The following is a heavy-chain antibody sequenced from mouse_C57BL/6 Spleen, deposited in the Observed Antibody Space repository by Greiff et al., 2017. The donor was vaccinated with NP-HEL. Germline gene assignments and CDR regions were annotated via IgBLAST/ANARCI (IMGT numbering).Heavy chain of an antibody. CDR2: IDPSDSYT. CDR1: GNTFTSYW. CDR3: ARKDLGYYGSSPAWFAY. J-gene: IGHJ3*01. Sequence: VQLQQSGAELVMPGASVKLSCKASGNTFTSYWMHWVKQRPGQGLEWIGEIDPSDSYTNYNQKFKGKSTLTVDKSSSTAYMQLSSLTSEDSAVYDCARKDLGYYGSSPAWFAYWGQGTLVTVSA. D-gene: IGHD1-1*01. V-gene: IGHV1-69*01.